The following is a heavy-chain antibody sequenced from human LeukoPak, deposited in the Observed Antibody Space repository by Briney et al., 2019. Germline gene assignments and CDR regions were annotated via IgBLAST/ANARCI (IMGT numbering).Heavy chain of an antibody. D-gene: IGHD2-15*01. CDR2: ISQSGDAT. CDR3: ATQDLVVVPAASHYFDY. J-gene: IGHJ4*02. V-gene: IGHV3-48*03. Sequence: GGTLRLSCAASGFTFDTYAMNWVRQAPGKGLEWFSYISQSGDATYRADSVKGRFTVYRDNAKISLYLQMNGLRAEDTAVYFCATQDLVVVPAASHYFDYWGQGILVTVSS. CDR1: GFTFDTYA.